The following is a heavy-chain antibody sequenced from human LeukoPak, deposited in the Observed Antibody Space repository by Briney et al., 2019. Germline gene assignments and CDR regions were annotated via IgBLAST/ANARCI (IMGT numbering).Heavy chain of an antibody. Sequence: GRSLRLSCAASGFTFSSYGMHWVRQAPGKGLEWVAVISYDGSNKYYADSVKGRFTISRDNSKNTLYLQMNSLRAEDTAVYYCAKDHRRRSSPPPSQYQLLRFSATTYFDYWGQGTLVTVSS. CDR3: AKDHRRRSSPPPSQYQLLRFSATTYFDY. CDR2: ISYDGSNK. D-gene: IGHD2-2*01. V-gene: IGHV3-30*18. CDR1: GFTFSSYG. J-gene: IGHJ4*02.